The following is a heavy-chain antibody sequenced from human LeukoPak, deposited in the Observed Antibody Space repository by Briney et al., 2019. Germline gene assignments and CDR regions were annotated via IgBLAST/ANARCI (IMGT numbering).Heavy chain of an antibody. Sequence: GGSLSLSCAASGFTFSSYSMNWVRQAPGKGLEWVSSISSSSSYIYYADSVKGRFTISRDNAKNSLYLQMNSLRAEGTAEYYGARDRDGSPADYWGQGTLVTVSS. CDR3: ARDRDGSPADY. J-gene: IGHJ4*02. CDR2: ISSSSSYI. V-gene: IGHV3-21*01. D-gene: IGHD2-2*03. CDR1: GFTFSSYS.